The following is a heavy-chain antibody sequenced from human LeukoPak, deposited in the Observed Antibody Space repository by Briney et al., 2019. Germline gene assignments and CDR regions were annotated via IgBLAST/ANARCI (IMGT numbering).Heavy chain of an antibody. CDR1: GFTFSDYW. CDR3: ARDMWGTCDY. V-gene: IGHV3-74*01. Sequence: GGSLRLSCAAPGFTFSDYWMHWVRQAPGKGPAWVSRINPDGTTTSYADSVKGRFTISRDNAKNTLYLQIGSVRAEDTAVYYCARDMWGTCDYWGQGTLVTVSS. J-gene: IGHJ4*02. CDR2: INPDGTTT. D-gene: IGHD1-14*01.